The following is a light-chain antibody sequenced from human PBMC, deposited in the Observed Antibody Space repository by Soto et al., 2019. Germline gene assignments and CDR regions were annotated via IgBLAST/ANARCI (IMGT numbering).Light chain of an antibody. CDR2: GAS. V-gene: IGKV3-20*01. CDR3: HHDGMSGT. Sequence: SDGNTYLNWYHQKPGQAPRLLIYGASNRATGIPDRVSGSGSGSDFSFTISILEPGVFSVYYCHHDGMSGTFGQGTKVDIK. CDR1: SDGNTY. J-gene: IGKJ1*01.